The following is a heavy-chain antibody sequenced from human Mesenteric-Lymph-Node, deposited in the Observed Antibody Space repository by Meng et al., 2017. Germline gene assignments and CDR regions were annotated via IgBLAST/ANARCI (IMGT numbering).Heavy chain of an antibody. V-gene: IGHV4-34*01. CDR3: ARRGPSGNFSP. D-gene: IGHD3-10*01. CDR2: IDHRGNT. Sequence: QGGAGPFQPSAPVTRSCAVYGGSFRDYYWTWIRHPPGKGLEWIGEIDHRGNTKYNPSLKSRVTISLDTSKKQFSLKVSSVTAADSAVYYCARRGPSGNFSPWSQGALVTVSS. CDR1: GGSFRDYY. J-gene: IGHJ5*02.